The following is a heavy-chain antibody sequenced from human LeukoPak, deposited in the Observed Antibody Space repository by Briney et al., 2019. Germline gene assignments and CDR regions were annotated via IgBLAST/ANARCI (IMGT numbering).Heavy chain of an antibody. CDR1: GGSISSYY. D-gene: IGHD3-9*01. CDR3: ARLRDYDILTGYFDY. V-gene: IGHV4-59*08. J-gene: IGHJ4*02. Sequence: SETLSLTCTVSGGSISSYYWSWIRQPPGKGLEWIGYIYYSGSTNYNPSLKSRVTISVDTSKNQFSLKLSSVTAADTAVYYCARLRDYDILTGYFDYWGQGTLVTVSS. CDR2: IYYSGST.